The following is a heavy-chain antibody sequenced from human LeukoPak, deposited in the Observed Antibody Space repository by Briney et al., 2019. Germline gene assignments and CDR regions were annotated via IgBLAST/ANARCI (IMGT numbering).Heavy chain of an antibody. Sequence: SQTLSLTCAISGGSISSGGYSWSWIRQPPGKGLEWIRYIYHSGSTYYNPSLKSRVTISVDRSKNQFSLKLSSVTAADTAVYYCARGVPAAIDWFDPWGQGTLVTVSS. J-gene: IGHJ5*02. CDR2: IYHSGST. CDR1: GGSISSGGYS. D-gene: IGHD2-2*01. V-gene: IGHV4-30-2*01. CDR3: ARGVPAAIDWFDP.